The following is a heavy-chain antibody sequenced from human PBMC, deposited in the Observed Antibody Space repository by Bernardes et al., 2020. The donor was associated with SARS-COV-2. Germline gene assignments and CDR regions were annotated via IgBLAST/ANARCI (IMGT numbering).Heavy chain of an antibody. V-gene: IGHV3-7*01. D-gene: IGHD6-13*01. CDR1: GFTFSIYW. CDR3: ARDKGDSSSWYGGFDY. Sequence: GGSLRLSCAASGFTFSIYWMSWVRQAPGKWLEWVANIKQDGSEKSYVDSVKGRFTISRDNAKNSLYLQMNSLRAEDTAVYYCARDKGDSSSWYGGFDYWGQGTLVTVSS. J-gene: IGHJ4*02. CDR2: IKQDGSEK.